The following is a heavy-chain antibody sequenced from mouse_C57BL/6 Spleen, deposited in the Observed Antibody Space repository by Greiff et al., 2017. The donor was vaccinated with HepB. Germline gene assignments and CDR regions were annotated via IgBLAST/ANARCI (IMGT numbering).Heavy chain of an antibody. J-gene: IGHJ4*01. Sequence: QVHVKQSGAELVRPGSSVKLSCKASGYTFTSYWMHWVKQRPIQGLEWIGNIDPSNSETHYNQKLKDKATLTVDKSSSTAYMQLSSLTSVESAVYYCARGYGEDYAMDYWGQGTSVTVSS. D-gene: IGHD1-2*01. CDR2: IDPSNSET. V-gene: IGHV1-52*01. CDR1: GYTFTSYW. CDR3: ARGYGEDYAMDY.